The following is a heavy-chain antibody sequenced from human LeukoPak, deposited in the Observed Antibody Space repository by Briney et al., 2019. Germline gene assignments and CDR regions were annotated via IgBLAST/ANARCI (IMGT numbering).Heavy chain of an antibody. Sequence: GASVKVSCKASGYTFTSYYMHWVRQAPGQGLEWMGIINPSGGSTSYAQQFQGRVTMTRDTSTSTVYMELSSLRSEDTAVYYCARGTPRYCSGGSCYWFDPWGQGTLVTVSS. CDR1: GYTFTSYY. CDR3: ARGTPRYCSGGSCYWFDP. D-gene: IGHD2-15*01. CDR2: INPSGGST. J-gene: IGHJ5*02. V-gene: IGHV1-46*01.